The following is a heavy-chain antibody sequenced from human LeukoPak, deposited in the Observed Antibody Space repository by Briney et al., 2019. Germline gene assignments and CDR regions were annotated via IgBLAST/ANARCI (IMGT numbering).Heavy chain of an antibody. CDR1: GFTFSSYS. J-gene: IGHJ4*02. CDR2: ISGSGGST. Sequence: PGGSLRLSCAASGFTFSSYSMNWVRQAPGKGLEWVSAISGSGGSTYYADSVKGRFTISRDNSKNTLYLQMNSLRAEDTAVYYCAKSLLGGYDFDYWGQGTLVTVSS. CDR3: AKSLLGGYDFDY. V-gene: IGHV3-23*01. D-gene: IGHD3-10*01.